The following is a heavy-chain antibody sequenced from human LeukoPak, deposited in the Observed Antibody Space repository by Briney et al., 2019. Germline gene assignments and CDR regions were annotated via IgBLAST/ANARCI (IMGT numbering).Heavy chain of an antibody. CDR2: IGSKANSYAT. CDR3: TRHPIVGANHFDY. J-gene: IGHJ4*02. Sequence: GGSLRLSCAASGFTFSGSAMHWVRQASGKGLEWVGRIGSKANSYATAYAASVKGRITISRDDSKNTAYLQMNSLKTEDTAVYYCTRHPIVGANHFDYWGQGTLVTVSS. CDR1: GFTFSGSA. V-gene: IGHV3-73*01. D-gene: IGHD1-26*01.